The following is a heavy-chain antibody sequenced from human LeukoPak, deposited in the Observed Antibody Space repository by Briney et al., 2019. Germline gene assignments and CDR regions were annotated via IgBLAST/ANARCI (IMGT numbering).Heavy chain of an antibody. Sequence: QPGRSLRLSCAASGFAFRSYGIHWVRQAPGKGLEWVALISYDGSDKFYADSVKGRFTIYRDNSKNTLYLQMNSLRAEDTAVYYCAKDPSRWWAGTTYFDYWGQGTLVTVSS. CDR1: GFAFRSYG. CDR2: ISYDGSDK. D-gene: IGHD1-7*01. CDR3: AKDPSRWWAGTTYFDY. J-gene: IGHJ4*02. V-gene: IGHV3-30*18.